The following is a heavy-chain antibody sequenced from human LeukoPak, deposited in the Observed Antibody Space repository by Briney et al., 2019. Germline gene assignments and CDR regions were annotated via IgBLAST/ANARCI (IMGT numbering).Heavy chain of an antibody. V-gene: IGHV3-7*01. CDR2: IKQDGSEK. D-gene: IGHD3-10*01. Sequence: GGSLRLSCADFTFSSYWLSWVRQAPGKGLEWVANIKQDGSEKYYVDSVEGRFTISRDNAKNSLYLQMNNLRAEDTAFYYCARGRSSFDSWGQGTLVTVSS. J-gene: IGHJ4*02. CDR3: ARGRSSFDS. CDR1: TFSSYW.